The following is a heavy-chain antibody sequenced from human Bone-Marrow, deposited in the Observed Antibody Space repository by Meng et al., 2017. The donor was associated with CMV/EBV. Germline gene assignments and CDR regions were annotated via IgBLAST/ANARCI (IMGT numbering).Heavy chain of an antibody. Sequence: SVKVSCKASGGTFSSYTISWVRQAPGQGLEWMGRIIPILGIANYAQKFQGRVTITADKSTSTAYMELSSLRSEDTAVYYCASPGLVPADPYYYYGMDVWGQGTTVTVSS. CDR3: ASPGLVPADPYYYYGMDV. D-gene: IGHD2-2*01. V-gene: IGHV1-69*02. CDR1: GGTFSSYT. CDR2: IIPILGIA. J-gene: IGHJ6*02.